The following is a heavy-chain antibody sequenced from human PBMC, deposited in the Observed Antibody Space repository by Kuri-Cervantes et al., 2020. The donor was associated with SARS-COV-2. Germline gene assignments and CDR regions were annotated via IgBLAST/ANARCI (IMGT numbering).Heavy chain of an antibody. J-gene: IGHJ4*02. V-gene: IGHV3-53*01. CDR1: GFTVSSNY. Sequence: GESLKISCAASGFTVSSNYMSWVRQAPGKGLEWVSVIYSGGSTYYADSVKGRFTISRDNAKKSLLLQMNSLRPEDTAVYYCARGYDFWNGYYDYWGQGTLVTVSS. CDR2: IYSGGST. D-gene: IGHD3/OR15-3a*01. CDR3: ARGYDFWNGYYDY.